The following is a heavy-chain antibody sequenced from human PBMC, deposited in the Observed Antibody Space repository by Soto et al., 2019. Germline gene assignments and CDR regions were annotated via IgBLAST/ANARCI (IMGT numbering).Heavy chain of an antibody. CDR2: VSDNGGSRGGT. CDR3: ARAKAVVIAALDI. J-gene: IGHJ3*02. V-gene: IGHV3-23*01. Sequence: EVELLESGGGLVQPGGSLRLSCKASGFMFNNSAMTWVRQAPGQGLQWVASVSDNGGSRGGTYYADSVKGRFTISRDNSKNTLYLKLDSLTGGDTAVYYCARAKAVVIAALDIGGQGTRVTVSS. CDR1: GFMFNNSA. D-gene: IGHD2-21*01.